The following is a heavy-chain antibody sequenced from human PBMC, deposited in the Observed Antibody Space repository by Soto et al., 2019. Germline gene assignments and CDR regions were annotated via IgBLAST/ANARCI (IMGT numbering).Heavy chain of an antibody. CDR3: AREGYSGYDNGFDP. CDR2: IIPIFGTA. D-gene: IGHD5-12*01. Sequence: GASVKVSCKASGGTFSSYAISWVRQAPGQGLEWMGGIIPIFGTANYAQKFQGRVTITSDKSTSTAYMELSSLRSEDTAVYYCAREGYSGYDNGFDPWGQGTLVTV. J-gene: IGHJ5*02. V-gene: IGHV1-69*06. CDR1: GGTFSSYA.